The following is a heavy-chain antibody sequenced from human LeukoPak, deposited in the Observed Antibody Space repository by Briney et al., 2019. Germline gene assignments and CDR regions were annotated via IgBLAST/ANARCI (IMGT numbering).Heavy chain of an antibody. Sequence: GRSLRLSCAASGFTFSSYAMHWVRQAPGKGLEWVAVISYDGSNKYYADSVKGRFTISRDNSKNTLYLQMNSLRAEDTAVYYCAKKGFLAYCGGDCYSPIDYWGQGTLVTVSS. J-gene: IGHJ4*02. V-gene: IGHV3-30-3*02. CDR1: GFTFSSYA. D-gene: IGHD2-21*02. CDR2: ISYDGSNK. CDR3: AKKGFLAYCGGDCYSPIDY.